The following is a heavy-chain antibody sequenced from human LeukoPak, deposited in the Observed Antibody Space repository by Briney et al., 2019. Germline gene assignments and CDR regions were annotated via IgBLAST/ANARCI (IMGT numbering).Heavy chain of an antibody. J-gene: IGHJ5*02. CDR2: IYHTGTT. Sequence: SETLSLTCTVSGXSISSYYGGWIRQPPGKGLDWIGSIYHTGTTYYSPSLKSRVTISVHTSKNHFSLELSSVTAADTAVYYCARQQCNGGSCYSRAIWFDPWGQGTLVTVSS. D-gene: IGHD2-15*01. CDR3: ARQQCNGGSCYSRAIWFDP. CDR1: GXSISSYY. V-gene: IGHV4-39*01.